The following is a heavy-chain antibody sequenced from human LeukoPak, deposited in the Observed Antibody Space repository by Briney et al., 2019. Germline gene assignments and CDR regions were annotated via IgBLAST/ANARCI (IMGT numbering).Heavy chain of an antibody. V-gene: IGHV3-7*01. J-gene: IGHJ4*02. D-gene: IGHD6-13*01. Sequence: PGGSLRLSCAASGFTFSSYDMNWVRQAPGKGLEWVANIKQDGSEKNYVDSVKGRFTISRDNAKNSMSLQMNSLRAEDTAVYYCTREGILAGVDYWGQGTLVTVSS. CDR3: TREGILAGVDY. CDR1: GFTFSSYD. CDR2: IKQDGSEK.